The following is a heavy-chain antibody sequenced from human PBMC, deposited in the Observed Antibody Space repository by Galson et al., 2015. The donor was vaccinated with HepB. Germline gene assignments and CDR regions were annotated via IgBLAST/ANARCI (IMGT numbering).Heavy chain of an antibody. Sequence: SLRLSCAASGFTFSSYAMHWVRQAPGKELERVAVISYDGSNKYYADSVKGRFTISRDNSKNTLYLQMNSLRAEDTAVYCCARDIYSGYDYPDEDYWGQGTLVTVSS. CDR1: GFTFSSYA. J-gene: IGHJ4*02. CDR2: ISYDGSNK. CDR3: ARDIYSGYDYPDEDY. D-gene: IGHD5-12*01. V-gene: IGHV3-30*04.